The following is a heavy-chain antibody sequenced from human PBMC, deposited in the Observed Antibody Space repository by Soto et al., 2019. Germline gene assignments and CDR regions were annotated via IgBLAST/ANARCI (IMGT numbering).Heavy chain of an antibody. D-gene: IGHD6-19*01. J-gene: IGHJ4*02. CDR1: GFTFSSYS. V-gene: IGHV3-21*01. CDR2: ISSSSSYI. CDR3: AGGRAVAGTLDPQAFDY. Sequence: GGSLRLSCAASGFTFSSYSMNWVRQAPGKGLEWVSSISSSSSYIYYADSVKGRFTISRDNAKNSLYLQMNSLRAEDTAVYYCAGGRAVAGTLDPQAFDYWGQGTLVTVSS.